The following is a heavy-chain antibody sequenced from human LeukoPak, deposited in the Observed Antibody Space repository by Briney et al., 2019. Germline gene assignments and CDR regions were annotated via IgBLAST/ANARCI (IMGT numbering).Heavy chain of an antibody. CDR3: VKDIQLSS. CDR2: IGSSGGST. CDR1: GFNFITAA. V-gene: IGHV3-23*01. Sequence: GGSVRLSCAASGFNFITAAMTWVSQAPGKGLEWVSLIGSSGGSTYYADSVKGRFTISRDNFNHTLSLQMNSLRVEDTAIYYCVKDIQLSSWGLGTMVTVSS. D-gene: IGHD3-16*02. J-gene: IGHJ3*01.